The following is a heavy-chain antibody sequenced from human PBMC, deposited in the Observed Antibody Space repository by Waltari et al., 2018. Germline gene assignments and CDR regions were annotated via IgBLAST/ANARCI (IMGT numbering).Heavy chain of an antibody. J-gene: IGHJ6*02. CDR1: GYTLTELS. CDR3: ATGGLRAAAGTDTGMDV. CDR2: FDTEDGET. Sequence: VQLVQSGAEVKKPGASVKVSCRVSGYTLTELSMHWLRRAPGKGLGWMGGFDTEDGETIYEQKFQGRVIMIDDTSTDTAYMELSSLRSEDTAVDYCATGGLRAAAGTDTGMDVWGQGTTVTVSS. V-gene: IGHV1-24*01. D-gene: IGHD6-13*01.